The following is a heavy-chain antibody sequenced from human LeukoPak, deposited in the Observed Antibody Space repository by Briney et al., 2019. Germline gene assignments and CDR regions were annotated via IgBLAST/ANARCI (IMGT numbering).Heavy chain of an antibody. CDR3: AREIPVTTFWSRNYMDV. D-gene: IGHD4-11*01. CDR2: IYYSGST. CDR1: GGSISSYY. Sequence: PSETLSLTCTVSGGSISSYYWSGIRQPPGKGLEWLGNIYYSGSTNYNPSLKSRVTISVDTSKNQFSLKLNSVTAADTAVYYCAREIPVTTFWSRNYMDVWGKGTTVTVSS. J-gene: IGHJ6*03. V-gene: IGHV4-59*01.